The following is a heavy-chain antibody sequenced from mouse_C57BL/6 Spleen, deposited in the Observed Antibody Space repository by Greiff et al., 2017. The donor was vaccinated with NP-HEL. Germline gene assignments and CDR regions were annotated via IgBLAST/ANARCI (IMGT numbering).Heavy chain of an antibody. CDR3: ARITTVVARYAMDY. J-gene: IGHJ4*01. Sequence: EVQLQQSGPELVKPGASVKISCKASGYTFTDYYMNWVKQSHGKSLEWIGDINPNNGGTSYNQKFKGKATLTVDKSSSTAYMELRSLTSEDSAVYYWARITTVVARYAMDYWGQGTSVTGSS. D-gene: IGHD1-1*01. CDR1: GYTFTDYY. CDR2: INPNNGGT. V-gene: IGHV1-26*01.